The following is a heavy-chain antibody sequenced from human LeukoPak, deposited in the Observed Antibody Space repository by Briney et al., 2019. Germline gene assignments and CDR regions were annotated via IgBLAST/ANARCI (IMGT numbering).Heavy chain of an antibody. Sequence: GRSLRLSCAASGFTFSSYAMNWVRQAPGKGLEWVSLIYSGGGTEYADSVRGRFTISRDNSKNTLFLQMNSLRAEDTAVYYCARKTDTTVGGDYWGRGTLVTVSS. CDR3: ARKTDTTVGGDY. D-gene: IGHD1-26*01. CDR2: IYSGGGT. V-gene: IGHV3-53*01. CDR1: GFTFSSYA. J-gene: IGHJ4*02.